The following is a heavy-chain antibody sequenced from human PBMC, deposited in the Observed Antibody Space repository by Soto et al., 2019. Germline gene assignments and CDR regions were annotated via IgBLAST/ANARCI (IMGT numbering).Heavy chain of an antibody. CDR2: IYWNDDK. CDR1: GFSLSTSGVG. D-gene: IGHD6-19*01. CDR3: AHSSSGWYHFDY. J-gene: IGHJ4*02. V-gene: IGHV2-5*01. Sequence: QITLKEPGPTLVKPTQTLTLTCTFSGFSLSTSGVGVGWIRQPPGKALEWLALIYWNDDKRYSPSLKSRLTITKDTSKNQVVLTMTNMDPVDTATYYCAHSSSGWYHFDYWGQGTLVTVSS.